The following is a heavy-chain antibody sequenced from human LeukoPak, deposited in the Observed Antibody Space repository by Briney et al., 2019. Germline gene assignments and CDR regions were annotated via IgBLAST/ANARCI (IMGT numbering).Heavy chain of an antibody. CDR2: IYYSGST. V-gene: IGHV4-59*01. Sequence: SETLSLTCTVSGGSITGSYWSWLRQPPGKGLEYIGYIYYSGSTNYNPSLKSRVTMSVDTSKNQFSLKLTSVTAADTAVYYCATAGPISGRHNYFDSWGQGTLVTVSS. D-gene: IGHD3-10*01. CDR1: GGSITGSY. J-gene: IGHJ4*02. CDR3: ATAGPISGRHNYFDS.